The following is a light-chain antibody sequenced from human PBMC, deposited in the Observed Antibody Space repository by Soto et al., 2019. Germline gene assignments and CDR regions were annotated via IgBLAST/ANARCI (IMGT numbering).Light chain of an antibody. Sequence: DIQMTQSPPSLSASVGDRVTITCQASHDIGNSLNWYQDKPGQAPKLEIYDAYNLETGVPSTFSGSGYGTDFTFTISSLRPEDIATYYCQKSDHLPLFGPGTKVDIK. CDR3: QKSDHLPL. CDR2: DAY. CDR1: HDIGNS. J-gene: IGKJ3*01. V-gene: IGKV1-33*01.